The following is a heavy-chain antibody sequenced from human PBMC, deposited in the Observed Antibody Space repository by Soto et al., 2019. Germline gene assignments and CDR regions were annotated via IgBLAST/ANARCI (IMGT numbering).Heavy chain of an antibody. CDR3: GREEVDTSGYYYGMDV. Sequence: SETLSLTCAVSGGSISSSNWWSWGGQPPGKGLGWIAEIYHLGSTNYNPSIKSRVDISVDKSKNQFSLKLSSVTAADPAVSYCGREEVDTSGYYYGMDVWGQGTTVTVSS. CDR2: IYHLGST. V-gene: IGHV4-4*02. J-gene: IGHJ6*02. D-gene: IGHD6-19*01. CDR1: GGSISSSNW.